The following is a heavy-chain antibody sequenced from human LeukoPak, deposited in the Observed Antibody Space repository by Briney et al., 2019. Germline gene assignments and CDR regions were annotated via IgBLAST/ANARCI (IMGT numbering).Heavy chain of an antibody. Sequence: GGSLRLSCAASGFTFSSYGMHWVRQAPGEGLEWVAVISYDGSNKYYADSVKGRFTISRDNSKNTLYLQMNSLRAEDTAVYYCAKDRSGDRGVLHYWGQGTLVTVSS. J-gene: IGHJ4*02. CDR1: GFTFSSYG. D-gene: IGHD3-10*01. CDR2: ISYDGSNK. CDR3: AKDRSGDRGVLHY. V-gene: IGHV3-30*18.